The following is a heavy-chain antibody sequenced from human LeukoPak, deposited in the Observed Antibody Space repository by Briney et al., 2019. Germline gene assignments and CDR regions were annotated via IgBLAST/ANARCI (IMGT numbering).Heavy chain of an antibody. CDR1: GYTFTSYA. V-gene: IGHV1-3*01. CDR3: ARDQILLWFGLPLDY. J-gene: IGHJ4*02. D-gene: IGHD3-10*01. CDR2: INAGNGNT. Sequence: ASVRVSCKASGYTFTSYAMHWVRQAPGQRLEWMGWINAGNGNTKYSQKFQGRVTITRDTSASTAYMELSSLRSEDTAVYYCARDQILLWFGLPLDYWGQGTLVTVSS.